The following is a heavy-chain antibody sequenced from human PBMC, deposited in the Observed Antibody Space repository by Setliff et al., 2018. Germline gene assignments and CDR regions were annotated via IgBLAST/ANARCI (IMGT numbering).Heavy chain of an antibody. Sequence: SETLSLTCTVSGYSISSGYYWGWIRQPPGKGLEWIGCIYYSGSTYYNPSLKSRVTISLDTSKNQFSLKLTSVTAADTAVYYCARVDNFWSGPIDYWGQGTLVTVSS. CDR2: IYYSGST. D-gene: IGHD3-3*01. CDR1: GYSISSGYY. J-gene: IGHJ4*02. CDR3: ARVDNFWSGPIDY. V-gene: IGHV4-38-2*02.